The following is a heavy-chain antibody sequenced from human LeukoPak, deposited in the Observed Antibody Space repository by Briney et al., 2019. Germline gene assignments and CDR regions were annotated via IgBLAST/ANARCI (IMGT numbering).Heavy chain of an antibody. J-gene: IGHJ4*02. D-gene: IGHD3-3*01. CDR2: IYHSGST. CDR1: GGSISSGGYY. CDR3: ARRGPYYEIDY. Sequence: SETLSLTCTVSGGSISSGGYYWSWIRQPPGKGLEWIGYIYHSGSTYYNPSLKSRVTISVDRSKNQFSLKLSSVTAADTAVYYCARRGPYYEIDYWGQGTLVTVSS. V-gene: IGHV4-30-2*01.